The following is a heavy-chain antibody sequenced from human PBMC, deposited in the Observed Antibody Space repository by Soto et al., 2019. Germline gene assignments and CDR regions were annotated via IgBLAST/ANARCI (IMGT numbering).Heavy chain of an antibody. CDR1: GDTVSTNNAA. D-gene: IGHD6-13*01. V-gene: IGHV6-1*01. J-gene: IGHJ4*02. Sequence: QVQLQQSGPGLVMPSQTLSLTCAISGDTVSTNNAAWHWIRQSPSRGLEWLARTYYRSKWYTNYGLSVKSRITINADTSNNQYSLPLNSVTPEDTAVYYCARGTTWSFDYWGQGTLVTVSS. CDR2: TYYRSKWYT. CDR3: ARGTTWSFDY.